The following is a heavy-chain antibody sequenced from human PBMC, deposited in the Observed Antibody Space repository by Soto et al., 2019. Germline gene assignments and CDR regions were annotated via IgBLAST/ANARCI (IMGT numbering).Heavy chain of an antibody. CDR1: GGSISSSSYY. D-gene: IGHD3-10*01. J-gene: IGHJ2*01. Sequence: QLQLQESGPGLVKPSETLSLTCTVSGGSISSSSYYWGWIRQPPGKGLEWIGSIYYSGSTYYNPSLKRRVTISVDTSKNQFSLKLSSVTAADTAVYYCARGQNYSGSGSYSLVGYFDLWGRGTLVTVSS. CDR2: IYYSGST. V-gene: IGHV4-39*01. CDR3: ARGQNYSGSGSYSLVGYFDL.